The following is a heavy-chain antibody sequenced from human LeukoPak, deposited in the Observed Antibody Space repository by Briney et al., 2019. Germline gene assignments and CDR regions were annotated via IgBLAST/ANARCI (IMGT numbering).Heavy chain of an antibody. J-gene: IGHJ3*02. Sequence: ASVKVSSMASGYTFTIYYMHSVRQAPGQGLEWMGLINPSGGSTSYAQKFQGRVTMTRDTYTSTVYMELSSLRSEDTAVYSCTRPYYDILTGPHDAFDIWGQGTMVTVSS. CDR2: INPSGGST. V-gene: IGHV1-46*01. CDR1: GYTFTIYY. CDR3: TRPYYDILTGPHDAFDI. D-gene: IGHD3-9*01.